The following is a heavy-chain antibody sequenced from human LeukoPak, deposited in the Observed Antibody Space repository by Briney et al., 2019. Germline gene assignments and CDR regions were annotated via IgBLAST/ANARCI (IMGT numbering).Heavy chain of an antibody. CDR1: GFTFSSYA. J-gene: IGHJ4*02. CDR3: ARGSGYTDDIDY. CDR2: ISGSGGST. Sequence: GSLRLSCATSGFTFSSYAMSWVRQAPGKGLEWVSVISGSGGSTYYADSVKGRFTISRDNSKNTLYLQMNSLRAEDTAVYYCARGSGYTDDIDYWGQGTLVTVSS. D-gene: IGHD3-22*01. V-gene: IGHV3-23*01.